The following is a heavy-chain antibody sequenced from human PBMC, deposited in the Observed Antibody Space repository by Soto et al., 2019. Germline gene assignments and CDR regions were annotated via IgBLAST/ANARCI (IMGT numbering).Heavy chain of an antibody. V-gene: IGHV4-34*01. J-gene: IGHJ5*02. CDR2: INHSGSA. CDR1: GFSFSSYI. CDR3: ARRSAAGA. D-gene: IGHD1-26*01. Sequence: AETLSLTCDVYGFSFSSYIWTWIRQTPGKGLQWMGQINHSGSANYNPSPKSRVTISVHTCNSEFSLEVCSVAAADKAVYYCARRSAAGAWGQGTPVTVSS.